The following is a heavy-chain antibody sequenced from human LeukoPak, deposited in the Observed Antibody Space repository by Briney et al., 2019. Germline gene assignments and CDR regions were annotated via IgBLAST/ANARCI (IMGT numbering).Heavy chain of an antibody. CDR3: ARITRGRIVARRGYFDY. J-gene: IGHJ4*02. V-gene: IGHV4-34*01. CDR2: INHSGST. D-gene: IGHD6-6*01. Sequence: SETLSLTYAVYTGSFSGYYWRWIPQPPGKGLEWIGEINHSGSTNYHPSLKSRVTISVDTSTKEFSLKLSSVTAADTGVYYCARITRGRIVARRGYFDYWGQGTLVTVSS. CDR1: TGSFSGYY.